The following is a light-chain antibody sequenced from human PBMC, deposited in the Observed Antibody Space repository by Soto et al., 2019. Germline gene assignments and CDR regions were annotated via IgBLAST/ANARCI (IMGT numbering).Light chain of an antibody. CDR1: QSVGSL. CDR2: DAS. CDR3: QQRINWPIT. Sequence: EIVLTQSPATLSLSPGEGATLSCRASQSVGSLLAWYQQKPGQAPRLVIYDASNRATGIPARFSGSGSGTDFTLTISSLDPEDFAVYYGQQRINWPITVGQGTRLVIK. V-gene: IGKV3-11*01. J-gene: IGKJ5*01.